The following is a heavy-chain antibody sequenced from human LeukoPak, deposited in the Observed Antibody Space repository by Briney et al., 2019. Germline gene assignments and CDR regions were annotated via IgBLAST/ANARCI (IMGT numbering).Heavy chain of an antibody. Sequence: GGSLRLSCAASGFTFYNYGLHWVRQAPGKGLEWVSFISLGGTNVHYADSVKGRFTISRENSNNTLHLQMNSLRPEDTAVYYCARAIGDPYCGGHSFGYFDFWGQGTLVSVSS. CDR1: GFTFYNYG. D-gene: IGHD4-23*01. J-gene: IGHJ4*02. V-gene: IGHV3-30*03. CDR3: ARAIGDPYCGGHSFGYFDF. CDR2: ISLGGTNV.